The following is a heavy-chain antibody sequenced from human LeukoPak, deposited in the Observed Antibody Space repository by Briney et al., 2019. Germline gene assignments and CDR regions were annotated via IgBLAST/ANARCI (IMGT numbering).Heavy chain of an antibody. D-gene: IGHD3-3*01. V-gene: IGHV3-23*01. CDR1: GFTFSSYA. J-gene: IGHJ4*02. CDR2: ISGSGGST. Sequence: GGSLRLSCAASGFTFSSYAMSWVRQAPGKGLEWVSAISGSGGSTYYADSVKGRFTISRDNSKNTPYLQMNSLRAEDTAVYYCAKITDSFGVVIYYFDYWGQGTLVTVFS. CDR3: AKITDSFGVVIYYFDY.